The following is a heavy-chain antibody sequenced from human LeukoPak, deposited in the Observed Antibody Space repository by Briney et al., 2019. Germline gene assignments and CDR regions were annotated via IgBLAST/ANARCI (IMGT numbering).Heavy chain of an antibody. CDR1: GGSISGGYY. J-gene: IGHJ4*02. V-gene: IGHV4-38-2*02. Sequence: PSETLSLTCTVSGGSISGGYYWGWIRQPPGKGLEWIGSIYHSGSTYYNPSLKSRVTISVDTSRNQFSLKLNSVTAADTAVYYCAGQFDSGGSYFYWGQGTLVTVSS. D-gene: IGHD3-22*01. CDR3: AGQFDSGGSYFY. CDR2: IYHSGST.